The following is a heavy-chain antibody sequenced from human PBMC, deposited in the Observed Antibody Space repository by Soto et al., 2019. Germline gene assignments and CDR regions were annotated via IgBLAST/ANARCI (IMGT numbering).Heavy chain of an antibody. CDR1: GGTFSSYA. V-gene: IGHV1-69*13. J-gene: IGHJ4*02. D-gene: IGHD3-9*01. CDR2: IIPIFGTA. CDR3: ASSRRNYDIVTGYDY. Sequence: ASVKVSCKASGGTFSSYAISWVRQAPGQGLEWMGGIIPIFGTANYAQKFQGRVTITADESTSTAYMELSSLRSEDTAVYYCASSRRNYDIVTGYDYWGQGTLVTVSS.